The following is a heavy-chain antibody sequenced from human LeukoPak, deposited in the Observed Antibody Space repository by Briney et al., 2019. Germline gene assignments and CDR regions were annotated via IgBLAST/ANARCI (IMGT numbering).Heavy chain of an antibody. CDR2: IYTSGST. Sequence: PSETLSLTCTVSGGSISSYYWSWIRQPAGKGLEWIGRIYTSGSTNYNPSLKSRVTMSVDASKNQFSLKLSSVTAADTAVYYCARQAATDYYYYMDVWGKGTTVTISS. CDR3: ARQAATDYYYYMDV. J-gene: IGHJ6*03. D-gene: IGHD2-15*01. CDR1: GGSISSYY. V-gene: IGHV4-4*07.